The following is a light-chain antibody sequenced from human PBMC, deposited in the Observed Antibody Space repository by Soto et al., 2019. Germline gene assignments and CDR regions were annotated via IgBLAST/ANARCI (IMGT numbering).Light chain of an antibody. CDR1: TSAVGSYNL. Sequence: QPVLTQPASVSGSPGQSITISCTGTTSAVGSYNLVSWYQQHPGKAPKLMIYEVSKRPSGVSNRFSGSKSGNTASLTISGLQAEDEADYYCCSYAGSVVFGGGTKLTVL. J-gene: IGLJ2*01. CDR2: EVS. V-gene: IGLV2-23*02. CDR3: CSYAGSVV.